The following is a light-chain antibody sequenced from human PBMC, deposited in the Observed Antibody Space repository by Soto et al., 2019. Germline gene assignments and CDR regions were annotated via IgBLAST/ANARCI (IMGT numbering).Light chain of an antibody. CDR1: QRTGNF. CDR3: QQHNQWPIT. CDR2: YIS. J-gene: IGKJ5*01. Sequence: IVLTQSPGTLSLSPGERATLSCRASQRTGNFLGWSQQKPGQAPRLLIYYISTRATGIPARFSGSGSGTEFTLTINSLQSEDSAVYYGQQHNQWPITFGQGTHWRL. V-gene: IGKV3D-15*01.